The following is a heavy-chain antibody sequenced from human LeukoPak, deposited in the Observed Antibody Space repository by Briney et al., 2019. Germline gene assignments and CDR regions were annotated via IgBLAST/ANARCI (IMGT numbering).Heavy chain of an antibody. CDR3: ARVTSGVYSSGWYSDY. J-gene: IGHJ4*02. D-gene: IGHD6-19*01. Sequence: ASVKVSCKASGYTFTSYGISWVRQAPRQGLEWMGWISAYNGNTNYAQKLQGRVTMTTDTSTSTAYMELRSLRSDDTAVYYCARVTSGVYSSGWYSDYWGQGTLVTVSS. CDR1: GYTFTSYG. V-gene: IGHV1-18*01. CDR2: ISAYNGNT.